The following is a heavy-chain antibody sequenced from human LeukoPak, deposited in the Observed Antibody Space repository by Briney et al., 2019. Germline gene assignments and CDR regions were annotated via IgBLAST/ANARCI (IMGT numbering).Heavy chain of an antibody. CDR2: ISSSDSTI. V-gene: IGHV3-48*03. J-gene: IGHJ4*02. Sequence: GGSLRLSCAASGFTFSSYEMNWVRQAPGKGLEWVSYISSSDSTIYYADSVKGRFTISRDNAMNSLYLQMNSLRVEDTAVYYCARVLYDSSGYYLNYFDYWGQGTLVTVSS. CDR3: ARVLYDSSGYYLNYFDY. D-gene: IGHD3-22*01. CDR1: GFTFSSYE.